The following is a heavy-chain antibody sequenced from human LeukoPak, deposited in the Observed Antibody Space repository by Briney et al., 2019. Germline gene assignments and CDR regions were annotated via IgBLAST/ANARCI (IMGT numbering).Heavy chain of an antibody. D-gene: IGHD3-10*01. CDR3: AKAVSGSYCHMDV. V-gene: IGHV3-9*01. Sequence: TGGSLRLSCAASGFTLDDYAMHWVRQAPGKGLEWVSGISWNGGSIGYADSVKGRFTISRDNAKNSLYLQMNSLRAEDTALYYCAKAVSGSYCHMDVWGQGTTVTVSS. CDR2: ISWNGGSI. J-gene: IGHJ6*02. CDR1: GFTLDDYA.